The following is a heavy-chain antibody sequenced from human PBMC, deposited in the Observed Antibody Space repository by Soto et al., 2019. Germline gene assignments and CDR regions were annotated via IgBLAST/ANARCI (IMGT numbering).Heavy chain of an antibody. CDR3: AREGTAGAATYNWFDP. D-gene: IGHD2-15*01. CDR1: GGSISSGDYY. Sequence: PSETLSLTCTVSGGSISSGDYYWSWIRQPPGKGLEWIGYIYYSGSTYYNPSLKSRVTISVDTSKNQFSLKLSSVTAADTAVYYCAREGTAGAATYNWFDPWGQGTLVTVSS. J-gene: IGHJ5*02. CDR2: IYYSGST. V-gene: IGHV4-30-4*01.